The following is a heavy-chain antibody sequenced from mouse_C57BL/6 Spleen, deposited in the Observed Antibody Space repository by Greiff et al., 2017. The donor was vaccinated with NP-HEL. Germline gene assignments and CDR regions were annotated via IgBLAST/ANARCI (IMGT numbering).Heavy chain of an antibody. V-gene: IGHV1-64*01. Sequence: VQLQQSGAELVKPGASVKLSCKASGYTFTSYWMHWVKQRPGQGLEWIGMIHPNSGSTNYNEKFKSKATLTVDKSSSTAYMQLSSLTSEDSAVYYCAREDDYPWFAYWGQGTLVTVSA. D-gene: IGHD2-4*01. CDR1: GYTFTSYW. CDR2: IHPNSGST. J-gene: IGHJ3*01. CDR3: AREDDYPWFAY.